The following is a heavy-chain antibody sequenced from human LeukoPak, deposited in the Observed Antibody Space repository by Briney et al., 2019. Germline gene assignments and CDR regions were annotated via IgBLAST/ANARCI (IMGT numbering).Heavy chain of an antibody. Sequence: GGSLRLSCAVSGFTFSSYWMHWVRQAPGKGLVWVSRIDRDGSRINYADSVKGRFTISRDNGKNTVYLQMNNLRVDDTAMYYCVGTIASRGSEYWGQGALVTVSS. CDR3: VGTIASRGSEY. D-gene: IGHD6-6*01. CDR2: IDRDGSRI. V-gene: IGHV3-74*01. J-gene: IGHJ4*02. CDR1: GFTFSSYW.